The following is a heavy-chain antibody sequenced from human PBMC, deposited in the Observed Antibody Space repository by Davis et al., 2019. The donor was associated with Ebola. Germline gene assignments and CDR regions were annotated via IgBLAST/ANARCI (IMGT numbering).Heavy chain of an antibody. V-gene: IGHV3-21*05. J-gene: IGHJ4*02. D-gene: IGHD2-15*01. CDR3: AKVAPSLLRGFYC. CDR2: ISSSSSYI. Sequence: GESLKISCAASGFTFSSYEMNWVRQAPGKGLEWVSYISSSSSYIYYADSMKGRFTISRDNAKNSLYLQMNSLRAEDTAVYYCAKVAPSLLRGFYCWGQGTLVTVSS. CDR1: GFTFSSYE.